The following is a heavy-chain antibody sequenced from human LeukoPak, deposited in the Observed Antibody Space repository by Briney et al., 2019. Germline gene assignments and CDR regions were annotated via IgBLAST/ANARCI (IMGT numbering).Heavy chain of an antibody. D-gene: IGHD2-15*01. CDR2: IKSKSDGGTI. V-gene: IGHV3-15*01. CDR1: GFTFRDAW. J-gene: IGHJ4*02. CDR3: TTRRQDGW. Sequence: GGSLRLSCLGSGFTFRDAWMSGVRQAPGKGLEWVGRIKSKSDGGTIDYGAPVKGRFTISRDDSRNTLYLQMNSLKTEDTAVYYCTTRRQDGWWGQGTLVTVS.